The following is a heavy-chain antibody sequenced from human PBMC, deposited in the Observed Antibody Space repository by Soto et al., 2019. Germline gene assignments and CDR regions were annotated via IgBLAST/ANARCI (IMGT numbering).Heavy chain of an antibody. CDR3: ARYRREAVAGYTLDN. CDR1: GGSISSNY. D-gene: IGHD6-13*01. CDR2: VYNSGST. V-gene: IGHV4-59*01. J-gene: IGHJ4*02. Sequence: PSETLSLTCTVSGGSISSNYWTWIRQPPGQGLEWTGYVYNSGSTNYNPSLKSRVTISEDTSKSQFSLKVNSMTAADTAVYYCARYRREAVAGYTLDNWGQGILVTVSS.